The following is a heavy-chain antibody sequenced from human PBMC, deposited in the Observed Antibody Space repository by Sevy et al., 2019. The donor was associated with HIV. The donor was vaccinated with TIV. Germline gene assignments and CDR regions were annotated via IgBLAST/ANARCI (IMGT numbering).Heavy chain of an antibody. J-gene: IGHJ1*01. V-gene: IGHV1-18*01. D-gene: IGHD1-26*01. Sequence: VSVKVSCKASGYTFNSYVITWVRQAPGQGLEWMGKISGYNGDTKYGQKFQGRVTMTTDPSTSTAYMELRSLKSDDTAVYYCARAPSGSQGPGQYFQHWGQGTLVTVSS. CDR1: GYTFNSYV. CDR2: ISGYNGDT. CDR3: ARAPSGSQGPGQYFQH.